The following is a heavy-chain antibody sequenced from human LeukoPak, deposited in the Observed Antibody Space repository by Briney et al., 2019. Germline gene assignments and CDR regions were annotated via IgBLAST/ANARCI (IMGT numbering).Heavy chain of an antibody. V-gene: IGHV1-8*01. J-gene: IGHJ5*02. Sequence: ASVKVSCKASGFTFTSYDINWVRQATGQGLEWMGWMNPINGNTGYAQKFQGRVTMTRDTSISTAYMELRSLRPDDTAVYYCVRDGEGVAISVNYWFDPWGQGTLVTVSS. CDR3: VRDGEGVAISVNYWFDP. D-gene: IGHD3-10*01. CDR1: GFTFTSYD. CDR2: MNPINGNT.